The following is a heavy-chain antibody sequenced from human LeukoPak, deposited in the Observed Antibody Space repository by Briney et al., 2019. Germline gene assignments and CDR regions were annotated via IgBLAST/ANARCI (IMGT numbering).Heavy chain of an antibody. D-gene: IGHD3-10*01. V-gene: IGHV1-2*02. CDR2: INPNSGGT. CDR3: ARAPCYYGSRRLASCRMDV. CDR1: GYTFTGYY. Sequence: ASVKVSCKASGYTFTGYYMHWVRQAPGQGLEWMGWINPNSGGTNYAQKLQGRVTMTTDTSTSTAYMELRSLRSDDTAVYYCARAPCYYGSRRLASCRMDVWGQGTTVTVSS. J-gene: IGHJ6*02.